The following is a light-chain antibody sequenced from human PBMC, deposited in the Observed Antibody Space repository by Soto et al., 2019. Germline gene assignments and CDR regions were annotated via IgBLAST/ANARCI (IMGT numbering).Light chain of an antibody. CDR3: QQYGSSLWT. CDR1: QSVSSSY. J-gene: IGKJ1*01. Sequence: EIVLTQSPGTLSLSPGERATLSCRASQSVSSSYLAWYQQKPGQAPRLLIYGASSRATGIPDRFSGSGSGTDFTLTISRLEPEDFAVYYCQQYGSSLWTF. V-gene: IGKV3-20*01. CDR2: GAS.